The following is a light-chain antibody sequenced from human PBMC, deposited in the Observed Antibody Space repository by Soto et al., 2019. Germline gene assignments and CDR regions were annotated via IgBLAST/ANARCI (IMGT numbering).Light chain of an antibody. CDR1: QSVGSY. Sequence: EIEVTQSPATLSLSPGERATLSCSTSQSVGSYLAWYQKKPGQAPRLLIYDASNRSTGIPARFSGGGSGRDVTLTISSLEPEDFAVYYCQQRSNWPPLTFGGGTKVEI. CDR3: QQRSNWPPLT. CDR2: DAS. V-gene: IGKV3-11*02. J-gene: IGKJ4*01.